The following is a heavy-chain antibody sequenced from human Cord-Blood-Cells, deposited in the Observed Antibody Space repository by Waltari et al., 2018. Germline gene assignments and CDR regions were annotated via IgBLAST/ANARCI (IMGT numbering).Heavy chain of an antibody. CDR3: ATLLGYCTGGVCYAEYFQH. Sequence: QVQLVQSGAEVKKPGASVKVSCKVSGYTLTELSMPWVRQAPGKGLGWMGGFDPEDGETIYAQKFQGRVTMTEDTSTDTAYMELSSLRSEDTAVYYCATLLGYCTGGVCYAEYFQHWGQGTLVTVSS. J-gene: IGHJ1*01. D-gene: IGHD2-8*02. V-gene: IGHV1-24*01. CDR1: GYTLTELS. CDR2: FDPEDGET.